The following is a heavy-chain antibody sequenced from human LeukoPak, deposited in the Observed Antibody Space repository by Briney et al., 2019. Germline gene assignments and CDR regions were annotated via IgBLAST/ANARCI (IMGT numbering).Heavy chain of an antibody. CDR1: GFTFYKYD. CDR2: VSGGGIDT. CDR3: AKVGTYDSSGYYDDYYFDS. J-gene: IGHJ4*02. V-gene: IGHV3-23*01. D-gene: IGHD3-22*01. Sequence: GGSLRLSCAASGFTFYKYDMTWVRQAPGKGLEWVSAVSGGGIDTSYAASVKGRFTISRDNSKNTLSLQMNSLRVDDTAVYFCAKVGTYDSSGYYDDYYFDSWGQGTQVTVSS.